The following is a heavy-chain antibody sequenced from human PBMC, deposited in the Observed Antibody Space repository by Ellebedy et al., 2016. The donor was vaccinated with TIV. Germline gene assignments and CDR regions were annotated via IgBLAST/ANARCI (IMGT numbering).Heavy chain of an antibody. D-gene: IGHD3/OR15-3a*01. CDR3: ARDSPHPIGWTGYYYPGDS. V-gene: IGHV1-18*01. Sequence: AASVNVSCKASGYSFTSYGINWVRQAPGQGLEWMGWISASNGDPHYAQKLQGRVTMTTDVSTSTAHMDLRLLRSDDTAMYYCARDSPHPIGWTGYYYPGDSWGQGTLVTVSS. CDR1: GYSFTSYG. CDR2: ISASNGDP. J-gene: IGHJ4*02.